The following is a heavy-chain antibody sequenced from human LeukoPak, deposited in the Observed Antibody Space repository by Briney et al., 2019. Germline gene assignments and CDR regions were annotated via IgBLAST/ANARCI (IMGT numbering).Heavy chain of an antibody. Sequence: PSETLSLTCTVSGASISSDYWSWIRQSPGKGLEWIGYIYDSGNTDYNPSLKSRVSISMNTSKNQFSLNLSSVTDADTAVYYCAGRGRRYFRDWGQATLVTVSS. V-gene: IGHV4-59*08. J-gene: IGHJ1*01. CDR1: GASISSDY. CDR2: IYDSGNT. CDR3: AGRGRRYFRD.